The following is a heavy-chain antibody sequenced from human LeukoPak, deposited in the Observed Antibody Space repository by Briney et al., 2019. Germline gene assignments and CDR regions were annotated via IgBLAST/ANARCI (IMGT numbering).Heavy chain of an antibody. CDR2: INTNTGDP. J-gene: IGHJ3*02. D-gene: IGHD3-22*01. CDR3: AREQYYYDSSGYILLAFDI. Sequence: GASVKVSCKASGYAFTSYAMNWVRQAPGQGLEWMGWINTNTGDPTYAQGFTGRFVFSLDTSVSTAYLQISSLKAEDTAVYYCAREQYYYDSSGYILLAFDIWGQGTMVTVSS. V-gene: IGHV7-4-1*02. CDR1: GYAFTSYA.